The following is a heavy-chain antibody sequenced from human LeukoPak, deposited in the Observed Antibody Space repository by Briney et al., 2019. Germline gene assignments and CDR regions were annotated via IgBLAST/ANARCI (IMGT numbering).Heavy chain of an antibody. CDR2: INPTGGST. Sequence: ASVKISCKASGYTFPSYFMHWVRQAPGQGLEWMGIINPTGGSTTYAQKFQGRVTMTRDTSTSTVYMELSSLRSDDTAVYYCARTAARRFDYWGQGTLVTVSS. CDR3: ARTAARRFDY. CDR1: GYTFPSYF. V-gene: IGHV1-46*01. D-gene: IGHD6-6*01. J-gene: IGHJ4*02.